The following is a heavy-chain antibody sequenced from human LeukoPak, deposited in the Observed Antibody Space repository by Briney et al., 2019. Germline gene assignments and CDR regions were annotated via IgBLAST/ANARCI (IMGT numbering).Heavy chain of an antibody. CDR1: GYTFTSYG. Sequence: ASVKVSCKASGYTFTSYGISWVRQAPGQGLEWMGWTSAYNGNTNYAQKLQGRVTMTTDTSTSTAYMELRSLRSDDTAVYYCARVIDYYGSGSYYNPYYYFDYWGQGTLVTVSS. CDR2: TSAYNGNT. CDR3: ARVIDYYGSGSYYNPYYYFDY. V-gene: IGHV1-18*01. D-gene: IGHD3-10*01. J-gene: IGHJ4*02.